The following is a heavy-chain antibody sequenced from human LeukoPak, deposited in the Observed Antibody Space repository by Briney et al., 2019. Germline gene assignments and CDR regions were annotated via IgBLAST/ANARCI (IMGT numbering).Heavy chain of an antibody. D-gene: IGHD3-16*01. Sequence: ASVKVSFKASGYTFTSYDINWVRQATGQGLEWMGWMNPNSGNTGYAQKLQGRVTMTTDTSTSIAYMELRSLRSDDTAVYYCAREGGGHPPYYYGMDVWGQGTTVTVSS. CDR3: AREGGGHPPYYYGMDV. CDR1: GYTFTSYD. V-gene: IGHV1-8*01. CDR2: MNPNSGNT. J-gene: IGHJ6*02.